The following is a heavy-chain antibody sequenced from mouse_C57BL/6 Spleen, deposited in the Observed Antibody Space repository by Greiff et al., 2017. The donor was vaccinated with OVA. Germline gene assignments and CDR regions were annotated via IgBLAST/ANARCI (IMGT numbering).Heavy chain of an antibody. D-gene: IGHD2-1*01. J-gene: IGHJ2*01. CDR1: GSTFPTYW. Sequence: QVQLQQPGPELVKPGASVKLPCKASGSTFPTYWMNWVKQRPGQGLEWIGLITPKSGSTNYNEKLKSKATLTVANSSSTVYMQLSSLTADDSAVYYCARVCGNYYFDYWGQGTTLTVSS. CDR2: ITPKSGST. V-gene: IGHV1-64*01. CDR3: ARVCGNYYFDY.